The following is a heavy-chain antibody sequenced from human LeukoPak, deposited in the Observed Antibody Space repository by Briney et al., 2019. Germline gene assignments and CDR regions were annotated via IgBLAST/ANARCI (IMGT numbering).Heavy chain of an antibody. CDR3: ARSPHILTGENFDY. J-gene: IGHJ4*02. D-gene: IGHD3-9*01. V-gene: IGHV1-2*02. CDR1: GYTFTGYY. Sequence: ASVKVSCKASGYTFTGYYIQWVRQAPGQGLEWMGWINLNSGGTNYAQKFQDRVTMTRDTSITTAYMELSRLRFDDTALYYCARSPHILTGENFDYWGQGTLVTVSS. CDR2: INLNSGGT.